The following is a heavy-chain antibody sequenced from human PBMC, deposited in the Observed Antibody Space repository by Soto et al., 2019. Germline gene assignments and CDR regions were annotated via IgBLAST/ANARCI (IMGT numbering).Heavy chain of an antibody. CDR3: ARVPVITERGCSGGSCYYFDY. Sequence: GGSLRLSCAASGFTFSDYYMSWIRQAPGKGLEWVSYISSSGSTIYYADSVKGRFTISRDNAKNSLYLQMNSLRAEDTAVYYCARVPVITERGCSGGSCYYFDYWGQGTLVTVSS. D-gene: IGHD2-15*01. V-gene: IGHV3-11*01. J-gene: IGHJ4*02. CDR1: GFTFSDYY. CDR2: ISSSGSTI.